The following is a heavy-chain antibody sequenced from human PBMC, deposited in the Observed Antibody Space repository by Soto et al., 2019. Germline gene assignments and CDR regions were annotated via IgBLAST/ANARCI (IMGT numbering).Heavy chain of an antibody. V-gene: IGHV5-51*01. CDR2: IYPGDSDT. CDR3: ARHVEAEAKARHYCAFIFFWCNGYYYDRMDV. CDR1: GYSFTSYW. J-gene: IGHJ6*02. D-gene: IGHD2-8*01. Sequence: GESLKISCKGSGYSFTSYWIGWVRQMPGKGLEWMGIIYPGDSDTRYSPSFQGQVTISADKSISTAYLQWSSLKASDTAMYYYARHVEAEAKARHYCAFIFFWCNGYYYDRMDVWGQGTTVTGSS.